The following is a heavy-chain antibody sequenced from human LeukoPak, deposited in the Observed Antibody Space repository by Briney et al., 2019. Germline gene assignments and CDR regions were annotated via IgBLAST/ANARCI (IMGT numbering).Heavy chain of an antibody. CDR1: GFTFSGYW. D-gene: IGHD6-19*01. Sequence: PGGSLRLSCAASGFTFSGYWMSWVRQAPGKGLEWVANIKQDGSEKYYVDSVKGRFTISRDNAKNSLYLQMNSLRAEDTAVYYCARPHRYSSSKGPFDPWGQGTLVTVSS. CDR2: IKQDGSEK. CDR3: ARPHRYSSSKGPFDP. J-gene: IGHJ5*02. V-gene: IGHV3-7*01.